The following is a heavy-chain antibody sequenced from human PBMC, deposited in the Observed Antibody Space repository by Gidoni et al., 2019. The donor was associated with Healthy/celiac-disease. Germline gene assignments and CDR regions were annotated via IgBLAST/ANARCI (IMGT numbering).Heavy chain of an antibody. CDR3: ATPPRPNFDY. J-gene: IGHJ4*02. Sequence: QVQLVESGGGVVQPGRSLRLSCAASGFTFSSYAMHWVRQAPGKGLEWVAVISYDGSNKYYADSVKGRFTISRDNSKNTLYLQMNSLRAEDTAVYYCATPPRPNFDYWGQGTLVTVSS. CDR1: GFTFSSYA. CDR2: ISYDGSNK. D-gene: IGHD6-6*01. V-gene: IGHV3-30*01.